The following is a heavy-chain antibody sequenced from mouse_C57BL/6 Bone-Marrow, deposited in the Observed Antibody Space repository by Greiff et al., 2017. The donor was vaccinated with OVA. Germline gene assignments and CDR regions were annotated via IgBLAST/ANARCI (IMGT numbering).Heavy chain of an antibody. CDR2: ISSGGDYI. J-gene: IGHJ4*01. CDR3: TRDFYDGYPYYAMDY. D-gene: IGHD2-3*01. V-gene: IGHV5-9-1*02. CDR1: GFTFSSYA. Sequence: EVQLQESGEVLVKPGGSLKLSCAASGFTFSSYAMSWVRQTPEKRLEWVAYISSGGDYIYYADTVKGRFTISRDNARNTLYLQMSSLKSEDTAMYYCTRDFYDGYPYYAMDYWGQGTSVTVSS.